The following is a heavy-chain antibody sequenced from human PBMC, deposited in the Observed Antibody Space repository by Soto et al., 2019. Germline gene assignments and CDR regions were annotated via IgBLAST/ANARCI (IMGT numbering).Heavy chain of an antibody. J-gene: IGHJ5*02. CDR3: ARDCGGGSCYPALAA. CDR2: TYSGGST. D-gene: IGHD2-15*01. V-gene: IGHV3-53*01. CDR1: GFVVSETY. Sequence: EVQVVESGGGLIQPGGSLRLSCAASGFVVSETYMSWVRQAPGRGLQWVSVTYSGGSTYYADSVKGRFTISRDSSRNTLYLQMNSLRVEDTTVYYCARDCGGGSCYPALAAWGQGTLVTVSS.